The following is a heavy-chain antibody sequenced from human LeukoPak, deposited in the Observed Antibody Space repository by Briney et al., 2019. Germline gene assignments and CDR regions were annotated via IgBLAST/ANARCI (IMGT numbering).Heavy chain of an antibody. J-gene: IGHJ5*02. Sequence: GGSLRLSCAASGFTFSSYSMNWVRQAPGKGLEWVSSISSSSSYIYYADSVKGRFTISRDNAKNSLYLQMNSLRAEDTAVYYCARVRGCSGGSCYSAWFDPWGQGTLVTVSS. D-gene: IGHD2-15*01. CDR3: ARVRGCSGGSCYSAWFDP. CDR2: ISSSSSYI. CDR1: GFTFSSYS. V-gene: IGHV3-21*04.